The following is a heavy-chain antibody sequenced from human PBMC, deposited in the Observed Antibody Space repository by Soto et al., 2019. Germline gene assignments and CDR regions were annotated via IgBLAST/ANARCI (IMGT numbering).Heavy chain of an antibody. D-gene: IGHD3-10*01. CDR1: GFTFTSYS. CDR2: ISSRSNYI. Sequence: PGGSLRLSCAASGFTFTSYSMNWVRQAPGKGLEWVSSISSRSNYIYYADSVKGRFTISRDNARNSLYLQMSSLRAADTAVYYCARAHDSWFESFDYWGQGTLVTVSS. V-gene: IGHV3-21*01. CDR3: ARAHDSWFESFDY. J-gene: IGHJ4*02.